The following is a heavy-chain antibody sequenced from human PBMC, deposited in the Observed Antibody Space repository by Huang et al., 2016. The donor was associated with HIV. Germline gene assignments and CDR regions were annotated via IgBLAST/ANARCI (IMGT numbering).Heavy chain of an antibody. V-gene: IGHV3-7*01. CDR3: ATKTAGMDI. Sequence: VESGGRSVQPGGSIKLSCVGSTFTLGAYWMSWVRQPPGKGLECVANIKQDESEKYYVDSVKGRFNISRDNARKVLFLEMDDLRVEDTAIYFCATKTAGMDIWGQGTTVTVSS. CDR2: IKQDESEK. J-gene: IGHJ6*02. D-gene: IGHD1-7*01. CDR1: TFTLGAYW.